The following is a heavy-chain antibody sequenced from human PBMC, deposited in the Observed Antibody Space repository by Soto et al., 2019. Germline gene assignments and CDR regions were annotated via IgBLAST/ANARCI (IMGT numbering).Heavy chain of an antibody. J-gene: IGHJ6*03. V-gene: IGHV3-11*01. CDR3: ASGGMLGRSPRHPSYYYMDV. CDR2: ISSRGSTI. CDR1: GFTFSDYY. D-gene: IGHD3-10*02. Sequence: QVQLVESGGGLVKPGGSLRLSCAASGFTFSDYYMSWIRQAPGKGLEWVSYISSRGSTIYYADSVKGRFTISRHNAKNSLYLQRNCLRAADTAVYYCASGGMLGRSPRHPSYYYMDVWGKGTPVTFSS.